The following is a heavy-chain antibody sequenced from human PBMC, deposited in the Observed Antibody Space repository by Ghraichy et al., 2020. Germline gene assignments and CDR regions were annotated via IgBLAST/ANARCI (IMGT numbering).Heavy chain of an antibody. V-gene: IGHV3-23*01. CDR2: ISGSGGST. CDR1: GFTFSSYA. D-gene: IGHD2-15*01. CDR3: AKEAGYCSGGSCYSGFDY. J-gene: IGHJ4*02. Sequence: GESLNISCAASGFTFSSYAMSWVRQAPGKGLEWVSAISGSGGSTYYADSVKGRFTISRDNSKNTLYLQMNSLRAEDTAVYYCAKEAGYCSGGSCYSGFDYWGQGTLVTVSS.